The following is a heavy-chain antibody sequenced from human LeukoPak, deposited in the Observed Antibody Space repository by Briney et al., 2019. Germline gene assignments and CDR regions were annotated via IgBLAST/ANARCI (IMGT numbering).Heavy chain of an antibody. CDR2: TYYRSKWYN. D-gene: IGHD3-10*01. Sequence: SQTLSLTCAISGDSVSSNSAAWNWIRQSPSRGLEWLGRTYYRSKWYNDYAVSVKSRITINPDTSKNQFSLQLNSVTPEDTAVYYCARTPMVRGVKTPYYFDYWGQGTLVTVSS. V-gene: IGHV6-1*01. CDR1: GDSVSSNSAA. J-gene: IGHJ4*02. CDR3: ARTPMVRGVKTPYYFDY.